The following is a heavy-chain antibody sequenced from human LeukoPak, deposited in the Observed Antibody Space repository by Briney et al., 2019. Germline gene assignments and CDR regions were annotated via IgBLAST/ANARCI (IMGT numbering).Heavy chain of an antibody. Sequence: SETLSLTCTVSGGSISSYYWSWIRQPPGKGLEWIGYVYYSGSTSYNPSLKSRVTISVDTSKNQFSLKLSSVTAADTAVYYCASSQDSSGWYLDYWAREPWSPSPQ. D-gene: IGHD6-19*01. CDR1: GGSISSYY. CDR3: ASSQDSSGWYLDY. CDR2: VYYSGST. V-gene: IGHV4-59*01. J-gene: IGHJ4*02.